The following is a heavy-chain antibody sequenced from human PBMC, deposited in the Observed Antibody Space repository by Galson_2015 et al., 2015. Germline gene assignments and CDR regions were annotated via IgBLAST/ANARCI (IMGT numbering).Heavy chain of an antibody. CDR1: GFTFSSYW. J-gene: IGHJ4*02. V-gene: IGHV3-23*01. CDR3: AKREVAPRYFDA. D-gene: IGHD1-14*01. CDR2: ISSSGATT. Sequence: SLRLSCAASGFTFSSYWMSWVRQAPGKGLEWVSSISSSGATTYYADSVKGRFTIVRDNSKNTLFLQMNSLRPEDTAVYYCAKREVAPRYFDAWGQGTRVTVSS.